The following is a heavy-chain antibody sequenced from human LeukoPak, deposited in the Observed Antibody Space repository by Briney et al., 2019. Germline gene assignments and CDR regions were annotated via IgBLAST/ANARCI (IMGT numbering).Heavy chain of an antibody. CDR3: ARDGYRGYESDY. V-gene: IGHV3-21*01. Sequence: GGSLRLSCAASGFTFSSYSMNWVRQAPGKGLEWVSSISSSSSYIYYADSVKGRFTISRDNAKNSLYLQMNSLRAEDTAVYFCARDGYRGYESDYWGQGTQVTVSS. J-gene: IGHJ4*02. CDR2: ISSSSSYI. CDR1: GFTFSSYS. D-gene: IGHD5-12*01.